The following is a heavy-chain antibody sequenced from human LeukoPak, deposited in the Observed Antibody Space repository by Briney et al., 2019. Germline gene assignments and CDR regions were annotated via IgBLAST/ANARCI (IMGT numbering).Heavy chain of an antibody. Sequence: PGRSLRLSCAASVFTFSSYAMHWVRQAPGKGLEWVAVISYDGSNKYYADSVKGRFTISRDNSKNTLYLQMNSLRAEDTAVYYCARAPLMVYYYYYGMDVWGQGTTVTVSS. CDR3: ARAPLMVYYYYYGMDV. V-gene: IGHV3-30*04. CDR2: ISYDGSNK. D-gene: IGHD2-8*01. J-gene: IGHJ6*02. CDR1: VFTFSSYA.